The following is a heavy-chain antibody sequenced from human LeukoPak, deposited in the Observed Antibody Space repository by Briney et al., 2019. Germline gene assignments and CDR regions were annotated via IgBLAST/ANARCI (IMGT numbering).Heavy chain of an antibody. V-gene: IGHV3-30*02. CDR3: ARGGIVVVKQDWFDP. Sequence: GGSLRLSCAASGFTFSSYGMHWVRQTPGKGLEWVAIIWYDGSIKSYADSVKGRFTISRDNSKNTLYLQMNSLRAEDAAVYYCARGGIVVVKQDWFDPWGQGTLVTVSS. D-gene: IGHD3-22*01. J-gene: IGHJ5*02. CDR1: GFTFSSYG. CDR2: IWYDGSIK.